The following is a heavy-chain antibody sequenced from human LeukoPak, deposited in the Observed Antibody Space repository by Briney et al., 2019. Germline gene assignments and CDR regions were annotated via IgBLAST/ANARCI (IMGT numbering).Heavy chain of an antibody. CDR2: IIPIFGTA. J-gene: IGHJ4*02. Sequence: SVKVSCKASGGTFSSYAISWVRQAPGQGLEWMGGIIPIFGTANYAQKFQGRVTMTEDTSTDTAYMELSSLRSEDTAVYYCATDRPRYYYDSSGYYSGFDYWGQGTLVTVSS. D-gene: IGHD3-22*01. CDR3: ATDRPRYYYDSSGYYSGFDY. CDR1: GGTFSSYA. V-gene: IGHV1-69*06.